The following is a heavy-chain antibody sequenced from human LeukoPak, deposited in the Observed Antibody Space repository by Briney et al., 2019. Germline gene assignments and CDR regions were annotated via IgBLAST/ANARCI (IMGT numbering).Heavy chain of an antibody. CDR3: ARDSHIAEVAYYFDY. D-gene: IGHD6-13*01. CDR2: ISVYNGNT. Sequence: EASVKVSCKASGYAFSAYGISWVRQAPGQGLGWMGWISVYNGNTNYAQKVRGRVALTSDTSTSTAYMELRSLRSDDTAVYFCARDSHIAEVAYYFDYWGQGTLVTVSS. J-gene: IGHJ4*02. V-gene: IGHV1-18*01. CDR1: GYAFSAYG.